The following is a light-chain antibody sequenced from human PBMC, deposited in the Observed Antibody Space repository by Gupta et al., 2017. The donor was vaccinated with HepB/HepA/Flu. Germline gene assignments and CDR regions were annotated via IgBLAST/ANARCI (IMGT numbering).Light chain of an antibody. Sequence: QSXLTQPPSXXGXPGTRVTISCSGSSSNIGSNYVYWYQQFPGTAPKLLIYRNNQRPSGVPDRFSGSKSGTSASLAISGLRSDDEADYYCATWDDSLSGYVFGNGTNVTVL. CDR3: ATWDDSLSGYV. V-gene: IGLV1-47*01. CDR2: RNN. CDR1: SSNIGSNY. J-gene: IGLJ1*01.